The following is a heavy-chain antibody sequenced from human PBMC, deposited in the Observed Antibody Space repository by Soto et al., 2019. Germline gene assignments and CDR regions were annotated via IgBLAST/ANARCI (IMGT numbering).Heavy chain of an antibody. CDR3: AREGFGELSWLFDP. V-gene: IGHV4-59*12. D-gene: IGHD3-10*01. Sequence: PSETLSLTCTVSGGSISSYYWSWIRQPPGKGLEWIGYIYYSGSTNYNPSLKSRVTISIDTSKNQFSLKLSSVTAADTAVYYCAREGFGELSWLFDPWGQGTLVTVSS. CDR2: IYYSGST. CDR1: GGSISSYY. J-gene: IGHJ5*02.